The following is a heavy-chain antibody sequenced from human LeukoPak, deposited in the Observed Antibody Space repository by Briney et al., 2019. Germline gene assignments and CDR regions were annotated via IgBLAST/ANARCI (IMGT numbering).Heavy chain of an antibody. CDR2: FDPEDGET. V-gene: IGHV1-24*01. D-gene: IGHD2-2*01. CDR3: ATATRDCSSTSCLWFDP. J-gene: IGHJ5*02. CDR1: GYTPTELS. Sequence: ASVKVSCKVSGYTPTELSMHWVRQAPGKGLEWMGGFDPEDGETIYAQKFQGGVTMTEDTSTDTAYMELSSLRSEDTAVYYCATATRDCSSTSCLWFDPWGQGTLVTVSS.